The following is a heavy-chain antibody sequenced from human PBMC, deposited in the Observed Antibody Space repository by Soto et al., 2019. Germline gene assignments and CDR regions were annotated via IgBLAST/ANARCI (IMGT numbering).Heavy chain of an antibody. J-gene: IGHJ4*02. CDR1: GFSFSSYG. V-gene: IGHV3-30*18. CDR2: LSYDGSNK. Sequence: QVELVESGGGVVEAGRYLRLSCAASGFSFSSYGMHWVRQAPGKGLEWVAVLSYDGSNKYYAESVKGRFTMSRDNSKNSLYLQMNSLRAEDTAMYYCAKALNYFDSCATEEGYSSDYWGQGTLVPVSS. CDR3: AKALNYFDSCATEEGYSSDY. D-gene: IGHD3-22*01.